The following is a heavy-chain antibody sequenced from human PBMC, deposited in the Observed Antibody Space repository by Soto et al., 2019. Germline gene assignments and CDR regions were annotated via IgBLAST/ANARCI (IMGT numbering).Heavy chain of an antibody. Sequence: QLQLLESGPGLVRHSQTLALTCAVSGGSLSSGGCSWNWIRLPPGKSLEWIGYIFDTGNTYYSTSLKSRVTMSVDTTRNQLSLRLASVSAADTAMYYCACLNGYHRSFDHWGRGTLVTVSS. D-gene: IGHD2-2*01. CDR2: IFDTGNT. CDR3: ACLNGYHRSFDH. J-gene: IGHJ2*01. V-gene: IGHV4-30-2*01. CDR1: GGSLSSGGCS.